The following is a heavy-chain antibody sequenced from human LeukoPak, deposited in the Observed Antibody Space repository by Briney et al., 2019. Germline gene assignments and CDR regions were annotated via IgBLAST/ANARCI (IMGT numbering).Heavy chain of an antibody. CDR1: SGSISSYY. CDR2: IYDSVFT. CDR3: ARHVPYYDSDFSAWGMDV. D-gene: IGHD3-16*01. Sequence: PSETQSLTCTVSSGSISSYYWSWIRQPPGKGLEWIGYIYDSVFTKYNPSLKSRVTISVNTSKSQFSLRLSSVTAADTAVYYCARHVPYYDSDFSAWGMDVWGQGTTVTVSS. V-gene: IGHV4-59*08. J-gene: IGHJ6*02.